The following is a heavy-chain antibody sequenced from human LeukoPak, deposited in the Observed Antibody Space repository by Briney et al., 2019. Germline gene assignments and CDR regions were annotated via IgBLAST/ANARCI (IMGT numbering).Heavy chain of an antibody. J-gene: IGHJ3*02. Sequence: NASETLSLTCTASGGSISSYYWSWIRQPAGKGLEWIGRIYTSGSTNYNPSLKSRVTMSVDTSKNQFSLKLSSVTAADTAVYYCAREYDYVWGSYRYYAFDIWGQGTMVTVSS. CDR3: AREYDYVWGSYRYYAFDI. D-gene: IGHD3-16*02. CDR1: GGSISSYY. CDR2: IYTSGST. V-gene: IGHV4-4*07.